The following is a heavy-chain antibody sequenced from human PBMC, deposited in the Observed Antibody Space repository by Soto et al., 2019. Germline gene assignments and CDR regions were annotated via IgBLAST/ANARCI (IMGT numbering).Heavy chain of an antibody. CDR3: ASHVYTAMAYFDY. Sequence: SETLSVTCAVSGGSISSSNWWSWVRQPAGKGLEWIGEIYHSGSTNYNPSLKSRVTISVDKSKNQLSLKLSSVTAADTAVYYWASHVYTAMAYFDYWGQGTLVTVSS. CDR1: GGSISSSNW. V-gene: IGHV4-4*02. D-gene: IGHD5-18*01. J-gene: IGHJ4*02. CDR2: IYHSGST.